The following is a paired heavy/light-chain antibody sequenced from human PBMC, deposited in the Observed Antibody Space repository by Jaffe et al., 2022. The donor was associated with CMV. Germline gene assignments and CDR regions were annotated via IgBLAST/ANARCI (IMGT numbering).Heavy chain of an antibody. V-gene: IGHV4-34*01. CDR3: ARGPRDGYNQRRIPPVGGYI. CDR2: INHSGST. CDR1: GGSFSGYY. Sequence: QVQLQQWGAGLLKPSETLSLTCAVYGGSFSGYYWSWIRQPPGKGLEWIGEINHSGSTNYNPSLKSRVTISVDTSKNQFSLKLSSVTAADTAVYYCARGPRDGYNQRRIPPVGGYIWGQGTLVTVSS. J-gene: IGHJ4*02. D-gene: IGHD5-12*01.
Light chain of an antibody. CDR1: QSVSSSY. V-gene: IGKV3-20*01. J-gene: IGKJ2*01. CDR2: GAS. CDR3: QQYGSSPQT. Sequence: EIVLTQSPGTLSLSPGERATLSCRASQSVSSSYLAWYQQKPGQAPRLLIYGASSRATGIPDRFSGSGSGTDFTLTISRLEPEDFAVYYCQQYGSSPQTFGQGTKLEIK.